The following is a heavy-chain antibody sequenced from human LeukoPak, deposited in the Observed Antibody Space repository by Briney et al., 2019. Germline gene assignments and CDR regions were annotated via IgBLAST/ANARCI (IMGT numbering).Heavy chain of an antibody. CDR2: IWFDGGNK. CDR3: AICLLRGLYHY. V-gene: IGHV3-33*01. CDR1: GFTFSSYA. D-gene: IGHD3-10*01. J-gene: IGHJ4*02. Sequence: PGGPLRLSCAASGFTFSSYAMNWVRQAPGKGLEWVSVIWFDGGNKYYADSLKGRVTISRDNSKNTLFLQMDGLRAEDTAVYYCAICLLRGLYHYWGQGTLVTVSS.